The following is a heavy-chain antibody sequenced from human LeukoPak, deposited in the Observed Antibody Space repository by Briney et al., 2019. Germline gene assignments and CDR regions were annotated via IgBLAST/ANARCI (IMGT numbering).Heavy chain of an antibody. CDR3: VREKNCPDGICYED. D-gene: IGHD2-8*01. CDR2: MTPNSGNT. Sequence: ASVKVSCKASGYTLGNNDINWVRQANGQGLEWLGWMTPNSGNTGYGRKFQGRVTITRDTSISTAYMELSSLRSEDTAVYYWVREKNCPDGICYEDWGQGTLVTVSS. V-gene: IGHV1-8*02. J-gene: IGHJ4*02. CDR1: GYTLGNND.